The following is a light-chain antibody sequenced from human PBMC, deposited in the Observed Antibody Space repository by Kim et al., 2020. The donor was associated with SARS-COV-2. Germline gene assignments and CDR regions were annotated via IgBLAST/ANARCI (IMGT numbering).Light chain of an antibody. V-gene: IGLV3-19*01. CDR3: NSRDSSGNHLRV. CDR2: GKN. CDR1: SPRSYY. Sequence: SSELTQDPAVSVALGQTVRITCQGDSPRSYYASWYQQKPGQAPVLVIYGKNNRPSGIPDRFSGSSSGNTASLTITGAQAEDEADYYCNSRDSSGNHLRVFGGGTQLTVL. J-gene: IGLJ2*01.